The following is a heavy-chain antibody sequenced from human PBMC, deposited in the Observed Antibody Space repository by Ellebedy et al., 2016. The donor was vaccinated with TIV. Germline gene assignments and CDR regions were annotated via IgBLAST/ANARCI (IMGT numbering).Heavy chain of an antibody. CDR2: IYPGDSDT. CDR3: ARHVWSGANWFDP. V-gene: IGHV5-51*01. Sequence: GESLKISXKASGYSFSSYWIGWLRQAPGKGLEWMGIIYPGDSDTRYSPSFQGQVTISADKSISTAYLQWSSLKASDTAMYYCARHVWSGANWFDPWGQGTLVTVSS. J-gene: IGHJ5*02. D-gene: IGHD3-3*01. CDR1: GYSFSSYW.